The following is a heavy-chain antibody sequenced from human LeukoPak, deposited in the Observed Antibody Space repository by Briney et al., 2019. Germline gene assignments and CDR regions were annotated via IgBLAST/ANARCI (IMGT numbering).Heavy chain of an antibody. D-gene: IGHD3-22*01. Sequence: ASVKVSCKASGYTFTSYYMHWVRQAPGQGLEWMGIINPSGGSTSYAQKFQGRVTMTRDTSTSTVYMELSSLRSEDTAVYYCARVFIRDYYDSSGYSKNAFDIWGQGTMVTVSS. V-gene: IGHV1-46*01. CDR1: GYTFTSYY. CDR3: ARVFIRDYYDSSGYSKNAFDI. CDR2: INPSGGST. J-gene: IGHJ3*02.